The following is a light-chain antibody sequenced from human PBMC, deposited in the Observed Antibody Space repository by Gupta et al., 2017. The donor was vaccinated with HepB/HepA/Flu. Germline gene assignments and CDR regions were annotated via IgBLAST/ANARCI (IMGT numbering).Light chain of an antibody. J-gene: IGLJ1*01. CDR3: VTWDNSVSGGI. V-gene: IGLV1-51*01. Sequence: QYVLTQPPSVSAAPGQKVTISCSGSNFNIGDNYIFWYQQLPGTAPKLLIYDNNQRPSGIPDRFSGSKSGTSATLGITGLQTGDEDDYYCVTWDNSVSGGIFGTGTKVTVL. CDR2: DNN. CDR1: NFNIGDNY.